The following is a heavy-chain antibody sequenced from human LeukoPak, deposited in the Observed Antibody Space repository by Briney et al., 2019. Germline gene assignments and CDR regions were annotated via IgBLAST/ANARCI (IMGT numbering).Heavy chain of an antibody. CDR1: GGSISSSSYY. Sequence: SETLSLTCTVSGGSISSSSYYWGWIRQPPGKGLEWIGSIYYSGSTYYNPSLKSRVTISVDTSKNQFSLKLSSVTAADTAVYYCARVGYCSGGSCYPGLLPIYYFDYWGQGTLVTVSS. D-gene: IGHD2-15*01. V-gene: IGHV4-39*01. J-gene: IGHJ4*02. CDR3: ARVGYCSGGSCYPGLLPIYYFDY. CDR2: IYYSGST.